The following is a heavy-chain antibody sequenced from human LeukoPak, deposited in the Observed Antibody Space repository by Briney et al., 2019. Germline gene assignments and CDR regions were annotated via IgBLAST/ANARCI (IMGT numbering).Heavy chain of an antibody. J-gene: IGHJ5*02. V-gene: IGHV5-51*01. CDR1: GYSFTSYW. CDR2: IYPGDSDT. D-gene: IGHD2-2*01. CDR3: ARRVDCSSTSCYGGRWFDP. Sequence: GESLKISCKGSGYSFTSYWIGWVRQMPGKGLEWMRIIYPGDSDTRYSPSFQGQVTISADKSISTAYLQWSSLKASDTAMYYCARRVDCSSTSCYGGRWFDPWGQGTLVTVSS.